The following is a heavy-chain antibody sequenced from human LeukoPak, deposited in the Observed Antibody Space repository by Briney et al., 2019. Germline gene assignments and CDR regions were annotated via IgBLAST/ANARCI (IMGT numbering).Heavy chain of an antibody. CDR1: GFTFSDYY. J-gene: IGHJ4*02. V-gene: IGHV3-11*01. CDR3: ARDLNYGDYSLDY. D-gene: IGHD4-17*01. Sequence: GGSLRLSCAASGFTFSDYYMSWIRQAPGKGLEWVSYISSSGSTIYYADSVKGRFTISRDNAKNSLYLQMNSLRAGDTAVYYCARDLNYGDYSLDYWGQGTLATVSS. CDR2: ISSSGSTI.